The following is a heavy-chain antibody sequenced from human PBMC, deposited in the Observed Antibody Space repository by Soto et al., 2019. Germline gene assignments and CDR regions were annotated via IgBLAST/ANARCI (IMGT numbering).Heavy chain of an antibody. CDR3: AKGDSGYDYFWFDP. J-gene: IGHJ5*02. Sequence: GGSLRLSCAASGFTFSSYAMSWVRQAPGKGLEWVSDISGSGGSTYYADSVKGRFTISRDNSKNTLYLQMNSLRAEDTAVYYCAKGDSGYDYFWFDPWGQGTLVTVSS. CDR1: GFTFSSYA. D-gene: IGHD5-12*01. V-gene: IGHV3-23*01. CDR2: ISGSGGST.